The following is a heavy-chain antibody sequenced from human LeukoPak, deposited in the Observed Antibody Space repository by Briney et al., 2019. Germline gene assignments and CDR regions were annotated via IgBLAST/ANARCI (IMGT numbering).Heavy chain of an antibody. CDR2: ISAYNGNT. CDR1: GGTFLGGTFNNYA. J-gene: IGHJ6*03. V-gene: IGHV1-18*01. D-gene: IGHD3-3*01. Sequence: ASVKVSCKASGGTFLGGTFNNYAINWVRQAPGQGLEWMGWISAYNGNTNYAQKLQGRVTMTTDTSTSTAYMELRSLRSDDTAVYYCARDGDFWSGYYYYYMDVWGKGTTVTVSS. CDR3: ARDGDFWSGYYYYYMDV.